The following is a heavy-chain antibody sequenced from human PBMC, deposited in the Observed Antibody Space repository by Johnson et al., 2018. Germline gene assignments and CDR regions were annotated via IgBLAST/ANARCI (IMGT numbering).Heavy chain of an antibody. V-gene: IGHV3-30*18. CDR3: AKDVYRRLLSNYYYMDV. CDR2: ISYAGSDE. CDR1: GFTFSSYG. Sequence: QVQLVESGGGVVQPGRSLRLSCAASGFTFSSYGMHWVRQAPGKGLEWVAVISYAGSDEYYADSVKGRFTISRDNSKNTLYLQMNSLRAEDTAVYYCAKDVYRRLLSNYYYMDVWGKGTTVTVSS. D-gene: IGHD5-12*01. J-gene: IGHJ6*03.